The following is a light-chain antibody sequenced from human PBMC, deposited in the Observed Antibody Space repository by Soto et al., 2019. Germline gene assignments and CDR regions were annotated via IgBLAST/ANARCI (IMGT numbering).Light chain of an antibody. CDR2: DAS. CDR3: QQRSIWPIT. Sequence: EIVLTQSPATLSLSPWERATLSCRASQNINRYLAWYHQKPGQPPRLLIYDASTRATGIPDSFSGRGSGKNFILTISSLEPEDFAVYSCQQRSIWPITFGQGTRLEI. J-gene: IGKJ5*01. V-gene: IGKV3-11*01. CDR1: QNINRY.